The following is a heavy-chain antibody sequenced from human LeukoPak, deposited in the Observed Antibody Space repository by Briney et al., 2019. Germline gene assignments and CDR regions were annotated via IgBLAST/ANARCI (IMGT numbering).Heavy chain of an antibody. CDR1: GFIVNDHA. V-gene: IGHV3-9*01. Sequence: GRSLRLSCVASGFIVNDHAMHWVRQTPGKGLGWVAGVFWNGVDKGYADSVKGRFTIFRDNAKNSMYLQMNSLRIEDTALYYCSKDISAGGLDVWGPGTPVTVSS. D-gene: IGHD3-16*02. CDR2: VFWNGVDK. CDR3: SKDISAGGLDV. J-gene: IGHJ6*02.